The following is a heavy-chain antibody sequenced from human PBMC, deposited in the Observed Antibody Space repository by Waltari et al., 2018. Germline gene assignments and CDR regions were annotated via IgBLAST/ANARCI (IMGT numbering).Heavy chain of an antibody. J-gene: IGHJ4*02. V-gene: IGHV4-59*01. CDR2: IYYSGST. Sequence: QVQLQESGPGLVKPSETLSLTCTVSGGSISSYYWSWIRQPPGKGLEWIGYIYYSGSTNYNPSLKSRVTISVDTSKNQFSLKLSSVTAADTAVYYCASGTSSSFTFDYWGQGTLVTVSS. D-gene: IGHD6-6*01. CDR1: GGSISSYY. CDR3: ASGTSSSFTFDY.